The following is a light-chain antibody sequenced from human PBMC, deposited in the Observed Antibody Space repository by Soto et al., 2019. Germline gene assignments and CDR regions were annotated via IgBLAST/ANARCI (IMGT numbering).Light chain of an antibody. Sequence: EIVLTQSPGTLSLSPGERATLSCRASQSVSSSYLAWYQQKPGQAPRLLIYDASNRATGIPARFSGSGSGTDFTLTISSPEAEDFAVYYCQQRSNWPRGTFGQGTKLEIK. J-gene: IGKJ2*02. V-gene: IGKV3-11*01. CDR2: DAS. CDR3: QQRSNWPRGT. CDR1: QSVSSSY.